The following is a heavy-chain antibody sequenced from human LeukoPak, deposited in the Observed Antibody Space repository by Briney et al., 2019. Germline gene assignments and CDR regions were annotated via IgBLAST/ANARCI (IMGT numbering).Heavy chain of an antibody. J-gene: IGHJ4*02. CDR2: IYSGGST. V-gene: IGHV3-53*01. CDR3: ARGPGYYDSSGYYFDY. CDR1: GFTVSSNY. Sequence: GGSLRLSCAASGFTVSSNYMSWVRQAPGKGLEWVSVIYSGGSTYYADSVKGRFTISRDNSKNTLYLQMNSLRAEDTAVYYCARGPGYYDSSGYYFDYWGQGTLVTVSS. D-gene: IGHD3-22*01.